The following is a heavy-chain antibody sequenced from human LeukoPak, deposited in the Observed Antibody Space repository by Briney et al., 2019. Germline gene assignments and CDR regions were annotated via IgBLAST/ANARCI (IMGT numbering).Heavy chain of an antibody. CDR1: GYTFTSYG. CDR2: ISSNDGNT. J-gene: IGHJ6*03. V-gene: IGHV1-18*01. Sequence: ASVKVSCKASGYTFTSYGISWVRQAPGQGLEWMGWISSNDGNTYYVQNFQGRVTMTTDTSTSTAYMELRSLRSDDTAVYYCARGISLKRYYYYYYMDVWGKGTTVTISS. CDR3: ARGISLKRYYYYYYMDV. D-gene: IGHD2-15*01.